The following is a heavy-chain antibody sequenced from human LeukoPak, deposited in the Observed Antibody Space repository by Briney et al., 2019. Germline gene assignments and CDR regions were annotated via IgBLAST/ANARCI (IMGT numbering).Heavy chain of an antibody. CDR1: AYSISSGYY. J-gene: IGHJ5*02. Sequence: SETLSLTCAVSAYSISSGYYWGWIRQPPGKGLEWIGRFYHSGSTYYNPSLKRRVTISLNPSKNQFSLKLSSVTAADTAVYYCARHDFYSNYPHNWFDPWGQGTLVTVSS. D-gene: IGHD4-11*01. CDR3: ARHDFYSNYPHNWFDP. V-gene: IGHV4-38-2*01. CDR2: FYHSGST.